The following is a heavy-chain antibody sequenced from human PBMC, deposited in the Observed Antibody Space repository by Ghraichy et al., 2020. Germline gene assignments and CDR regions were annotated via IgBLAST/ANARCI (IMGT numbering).Heavy chain of an antibody. CDR2: IYSSGST. CDR3: ARHGLTVAAGANFFDY. CDR1: GASIISATYQ. Sequence: ETLSLTCTVSGASIISATYQWGWVRRPPGKGLEWLGTIYSSGSTYFNPSLKSRVLMSVDTSQNQFSLRLTSVTAADTAVYYCARHGLTVAAGANFFDYWGRGVLVTISS. V-gene: IGHV4-39*01. D-gene: IGHD2-15*01. J-gene: IGHJ4*02.